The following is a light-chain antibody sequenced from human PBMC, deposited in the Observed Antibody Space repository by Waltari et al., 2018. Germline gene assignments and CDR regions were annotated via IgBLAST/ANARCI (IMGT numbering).Light chain of an antibody. CDR3: QQYGSSSWT. V-gene: IGKV3-20*01. CDR1: QSVRSSY. Sequence: EIVLTQSPGTLSLSPGERATLSCRASQSVRSSYFAWYQQKPGQAPRLLIYGASSRATGIPDRFSGSGSGTDFTLAISRLEPEDFAVYYCQQYGSSSWTFGQGTKVEIK. CDR2: GAS. J-gene: IGKJ1*01.